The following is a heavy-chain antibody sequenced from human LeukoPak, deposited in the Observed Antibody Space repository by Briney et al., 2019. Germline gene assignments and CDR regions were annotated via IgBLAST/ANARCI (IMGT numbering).Heavy chain of an antibody. J-gene: IGHJ4*02. Sequence: SETLSLTCTVSGGSISTSSYSWGWIRQPPGKGLEWIGTIYYTGSTNYNPSLKSRVTISVDTSKNQFSLKLSSVTAADTAVYYCGRGASSGWYPIDYWGQGTLVTVSS. V-gene: IGHV4-39*07. CDR3: GRGASSGWYPIDY. D-gene: IGHD6-19*01. CDR1: GGSISTSSYS. CDR2: IYYTGST.